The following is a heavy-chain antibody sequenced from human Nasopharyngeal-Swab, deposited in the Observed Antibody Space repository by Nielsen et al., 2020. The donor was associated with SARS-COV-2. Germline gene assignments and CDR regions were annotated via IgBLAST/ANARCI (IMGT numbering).Heavy chain of an antibody. Sequence: GASLKISCKGSGYSFTSYWIGWVRQVPGKGLEWMGIIYPGDSDTRYSPSFQGQVTISADKSISTAYLQWSSLKASDTAMYYCARRVGYCSGGSCYFDYWGQGTLVTVSS. V-gene: IGHV5-51*01. CDR3: ARRVGYCSGGSCYFDY. D-gene: IGHD2-15*01. CDR2: IYPGDSDT. J-gene: IGHJ4*02. CDR1: GYSFTSYW.